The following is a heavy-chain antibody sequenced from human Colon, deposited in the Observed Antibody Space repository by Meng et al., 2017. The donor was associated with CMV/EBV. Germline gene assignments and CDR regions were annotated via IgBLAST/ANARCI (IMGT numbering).Heavy chain of an antibody. CDR1: GFTFGDYA. CDR3: TSPVDWCSSTSCPTREDY. Sequence: GGSLRLSGTASGFTFGDYAMSWVRQAPGKGREWVGFIRSKAYGGTTEYAASVKGRFTISIEDSKGISYLQMNSLKTEDTAVYYCTSPVDWCSSTSCPTREDYWGQGTLVTVSS. CDR2: IRSKAYGGTT. V-gene: IGHV3-49*04. J-gene: IGHJ4*02. D-gene: IGHD2-2*01.